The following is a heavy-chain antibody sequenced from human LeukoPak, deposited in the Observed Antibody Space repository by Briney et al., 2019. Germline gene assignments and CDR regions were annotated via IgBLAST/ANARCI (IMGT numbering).Heavy chain of an antibody. CDR3: ARVFCSSTSCYDYFDY. CDR2: IYSGGST. Sequence: GGSLRLSCAASGFTVSSNYMSWVRQAPGKGLEWVSVIYSGGSTYHADSVKGRFTISRGNSKNTLYLQMNSLRAEDTAVYYCARVFCSSTSCYDYFDYWGQGTLVTVSS. CDR1: GFTVSSNY. J-gene: IGHJ4*02. V-gene: IGHV3-53*01. D-gene: IGHD2-2*01.